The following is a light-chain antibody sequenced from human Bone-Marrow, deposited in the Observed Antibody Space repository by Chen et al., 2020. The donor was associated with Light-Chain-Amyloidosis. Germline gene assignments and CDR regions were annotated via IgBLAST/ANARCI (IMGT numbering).Light chain of an antibody. V-gene: IGLV2-23*02. CDR3: CSYAGSSTL. CDR1: SSDVGSYNL. J-gene: IGLJ3*02. Sequence: QSALTQPASGSGSPGQSITIPCTGTSSDVGSYNLVSWYQQHPGKAPKLMIYEVSKRPSGVSNRFSGSKSGNTASLTISGLQAEDEADYYCCSYAGSSTLFGGGTKLTVL. CDR2: EVS.